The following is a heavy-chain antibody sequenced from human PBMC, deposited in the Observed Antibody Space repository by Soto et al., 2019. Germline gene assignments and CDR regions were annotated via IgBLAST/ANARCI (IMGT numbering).Heavy chain of an antibody. CDR2: IDYSGNI. CDR3: ARHIHNQGFEYYFDS. J-gene: IGHJ4*02. CDR1: GGSITSSGSA. V-gene: IGHV4-39*01. D-gene: IGHD1-1*01. Sequence: QLQLQESGPGLMKPSETLSLTCNASGGSITSSGSAWGWIRQSPGKGLEWIGTIDYSGNIYYIPSLKSRITISVDTSKNQISLKLSSVTAADTAGYYCARHIHNQGFEYYFDSWGQGTLVTVSS.